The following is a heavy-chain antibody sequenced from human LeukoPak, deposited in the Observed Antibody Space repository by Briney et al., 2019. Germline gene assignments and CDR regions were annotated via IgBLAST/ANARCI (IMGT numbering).Heavy chain of an antibody. J-gene: IGHJ2*01. Sequence: PSETLSLTCAVYGGTFSGYYWSWIRQPPGKGLEWIGEINHSGSTNYNPSLKSGVTISVDTSKNQFPLMLSNVNAADTAVYCWARGSGSAGKTSDLWGRGTLVTVSS. V-gene: IGHV4-34*01. CDR3: ARGSGSAGKTSDL. CDR1: GGTFSGYY. D-gene: IGHD6-13*01. CDR2: INHSGST.